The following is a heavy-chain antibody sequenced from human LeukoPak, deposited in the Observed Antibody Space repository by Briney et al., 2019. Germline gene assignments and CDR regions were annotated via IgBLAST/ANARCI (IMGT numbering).Heavy chain of an antibody. CDR3: ARHVRFHATQRFDP. CDR1: GGSITSYY. V-gene: IGHV4-59*08. Sequence: SETLSLTCTLSGGSITSYYWSCLRHPPGKGPEWIGYIYYSGSTNYNPSLKSRVTISVDTSKNQFSLKLSSVTAADTAVYYCARHVRFHATQRFDPWGQGTLVTVSS. D-gene: IGHD2-15*01. CDR2: IYYSGST. J-gene: IGHJ5*02.